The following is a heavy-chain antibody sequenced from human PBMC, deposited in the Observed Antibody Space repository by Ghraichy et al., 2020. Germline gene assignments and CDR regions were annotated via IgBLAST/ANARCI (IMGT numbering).Heavy chain of an antibody. CDR1: GYTFTGYY. J-gene: IGHJ3*02. CDR3: ARESVPNHYYYDSSGYYYSSAFDI. CDR2: INPNSGGT. Sequence: ASVKVSCKASGYTFTGYYMHWVRQAPGQGLEWMGWINPNSGGTNYAQKFQGRVTMTRDTSISTAYMELSRLRSDDTAVYYCARESVPNHYYYDSSGYYYSSAFDIWGQGTMVTVSS. V-gene: IGHV1-2*02. D-gene: IGHD3-22*01.